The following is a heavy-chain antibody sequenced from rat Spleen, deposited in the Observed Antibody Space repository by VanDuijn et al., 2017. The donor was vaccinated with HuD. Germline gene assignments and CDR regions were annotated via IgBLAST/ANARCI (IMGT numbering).Heavy chain of an antibody. Sequence: EVQLVESGGGLVQPGRSLKFSCAASGFNFSDYAMTWVRQAPKKGLEWVATIVYDGSRTYYRDSVKGRFTISRDNAKSTLYLQMDSLRSEDTATYYCAWPGTIYGGMDAWGQGASVTVSS. CDR3: AWPGTIYGGMDA. J-gene: IGHJ4*01. V-gene: IGHV5-17*01. CDR1: GFNFSDYA. D-gene: IGHD1-2*01. CDR2: IVYDGSRT.